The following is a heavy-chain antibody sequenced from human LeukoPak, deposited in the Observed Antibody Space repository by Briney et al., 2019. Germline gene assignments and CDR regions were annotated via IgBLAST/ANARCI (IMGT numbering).Heavy chain of an antibody. V-gene: IGHV4-34*01. Sequence: SETLSLTCAVYGGSFSGYYWSWIRQPPGKGLEWIGEINHSGSTNYNPSLKSRVTIPVDTSKNQFSLKLSSVTAADTAVYYCARGRSSTRYFDYWGQGTLVTVSS. J-gene: IGHJ4*02. CDR3: ARGRSSTRYFDY. CDR2: INHSGST. CDR1: GGSFSGYY. D-gene: IGHD2-2*01.